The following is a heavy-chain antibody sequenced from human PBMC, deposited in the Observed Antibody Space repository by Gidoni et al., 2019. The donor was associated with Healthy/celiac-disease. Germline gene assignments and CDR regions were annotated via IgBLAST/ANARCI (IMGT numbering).Heavy chain of an antibody. CDR2: ISWNSGSI. J-gene: IGHJ6*03. Sequence: EVQLVESGGGLVQPGRSLRLSCAASGFTFDDYAMHWVRQAPGKGLEWVSGISWNSGSIGYADSVKGRFTISRDNAKNSLYLQMNSLRAEDTALYYCAASLGRDFWSGYYSEDYYYMDVWGKGTTVTVSS. D-gene: IGHD3-3*01. V-gene: IGHV3-9*01. CDR1: GFTFDDYA. CDR3: AASLGRDFWSGYYSEDYYYMDV.